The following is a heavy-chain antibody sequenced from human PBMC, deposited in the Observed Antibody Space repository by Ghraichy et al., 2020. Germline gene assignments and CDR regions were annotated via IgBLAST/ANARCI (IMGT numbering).Heavy chain of an antibody. CDR2: IYHSGST. V-gene: IGHV4-38-2*02. CDR1: GYSISSGYY. J-gene: IGHJ4*02. D-gene: IGHD6-19*01. Sequence: SETLSLTCTVSGYSISSGYYWGWIRQPPGKGLEWIANIYHSGSTYYNLSLKSRVTLSVDTSKNPFSLTLSSVTAADTAVYYCAREGSGNSFDFWGQGTLVTVSS. CDR3: AREGSGNSFDF.